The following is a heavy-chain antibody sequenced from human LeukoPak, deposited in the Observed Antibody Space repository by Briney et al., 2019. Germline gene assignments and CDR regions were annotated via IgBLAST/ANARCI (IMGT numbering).Heavy chain of an antibody. CDR1: GGSFSGYY. J-gene: IGHJ5*02. CDR3: AREVDTAMVSP. Sequence: SETLSLTCAVYGGSFSGYYWSWIRQPPGKGLEWIGYIYYSGSTNYNPSLKSRVTISVDTSKNQFSLKLSSVTAADTAVYYCAREVDTAMVSPWGQGTLVTVSS. V-gene: IGHV4-59*01. CDR2: IYYSGST. D-gene: IGHD5-18*01.